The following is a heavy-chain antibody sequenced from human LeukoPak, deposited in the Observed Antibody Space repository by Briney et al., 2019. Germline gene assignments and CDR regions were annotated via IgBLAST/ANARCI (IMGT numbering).Heavy chain of an antibody. CDR3: ARHSPGHGYFQH. CDR1: GGSISSSSYY. V-gene: IGHV4-39*01. CDR2: IYYRRST. Sequence: AETLSLTCTVSGGSISSSSYYWGWIRQPPGKGLEWIGSIYYRRSTYYNPSLKSRVTISVDTSKNQFSLKLSSVTAADTAVYYCARHSPGHGYFQHWGQGTLVTVSS. J-gene: IGHJ1*01.